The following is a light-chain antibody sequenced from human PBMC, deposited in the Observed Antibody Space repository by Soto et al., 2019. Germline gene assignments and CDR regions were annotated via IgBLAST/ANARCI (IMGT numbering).Light chain of an antibody. Sequence: QSALTQPPSVSGSPAQSVTISCTGTSSDVGAYNSVSWYQQHPSKAPKLIIYDVSKRPSGVPYRFSASKSGNTASLTISGLLAEDEADYYCLSYAGSYIYVFGTGTKLTVL. J-gene: IGLJ1*01. V-gene: IGLV2-11*01. CDR2: DVS. CDR3: LSYAGSYIYV. CDR1: SSDVGAYNS.